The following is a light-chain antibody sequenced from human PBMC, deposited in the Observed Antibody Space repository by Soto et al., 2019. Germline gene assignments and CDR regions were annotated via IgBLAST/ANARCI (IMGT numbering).Light chain of an antibody. Sequence: EIVFTRCPSTLPTKLGEGATLSCGARQAVGVRWAWYQHNPGQAPRLLISGAPCRATGIPDRFSGSGSGPDFTLTISSFEPEDSAVYYCQLRHGWPITFGQGTRVEIK. CDR2: GAP. CDR1: QAVGVR. V-gene: IGKV3-11*01. CDR3: QLRHGWPIT. J-gene: IGKJ5*01.